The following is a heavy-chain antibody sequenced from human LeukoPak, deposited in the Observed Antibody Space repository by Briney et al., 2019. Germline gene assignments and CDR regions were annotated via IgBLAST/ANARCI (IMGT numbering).Heavy chain of an antibody. CDR3: ASSQMSYDRLTSYWFDP. D-gene: IGHD3-9*01. CDR2: IYYSGST. CDR1: GGSISSGGYY. Sequence: SQTLSLTCTVSGGSISSGGYYWSWIRQHPGKGLEWIGYIYYSGSTYYNPSLKSRVTISVDTSKNQFSLKLSSVTAADTVVYYCASSQMSYDRLTSYWFDPWGQGTLVTVSS. V-gene: IGHV4-31*03. J-gene: IGHJ5*02.